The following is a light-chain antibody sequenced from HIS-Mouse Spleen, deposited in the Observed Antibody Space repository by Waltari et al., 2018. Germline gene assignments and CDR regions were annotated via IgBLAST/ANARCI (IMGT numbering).Light chain of an antibody. CDR2: EGS. CDR1: SSDVGSYNL. CDR3: CSYAGSSTWV. Sequence: QSALTQPASVSGSPGQSITISCTGTSSDVGSYNLVSWYQQHPGKAPKRRIYEGSKRPSRVSNRFSGSKSGNTASLTISGLQAEDEADYYCCSYAGSSTWVFGGGTKLTVL. V-gene: IGLV2-23*01. J-gene: IGLJ3*02.